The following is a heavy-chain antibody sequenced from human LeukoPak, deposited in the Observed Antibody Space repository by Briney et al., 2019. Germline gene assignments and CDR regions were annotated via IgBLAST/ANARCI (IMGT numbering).Heavy chain of an antibody. Sequence: GGSLRLSCAASGFTFSSYAMSWVRQAPGKGLEWVSVISGNGGNTYYADSVKGRFTISRDNSKNTLYLQMNSLRAEDTALYYCAKDRLSTPTAPRFDPWGQGTQVTVSS. CDR2: ISGNGGNT. D-gene: IGHD4-23*01. CDR1: GFTFSSYA. V-gene: IGHV3-23*01. CDR3: AKDRLSTPTAPRFDP. J-gene: IGHJ5*02.